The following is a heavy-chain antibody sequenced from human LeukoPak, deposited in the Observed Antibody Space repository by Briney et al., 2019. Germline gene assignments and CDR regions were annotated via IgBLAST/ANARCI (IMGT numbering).Heavy chain of an antibody. CDR1: GGSFSGYS. D-gene: IGHD6-25*01. CDR2: INHSGST. J-gene: IGHJ4*02. V-gene: IGHV4-34*01. CDR3: ARGIRGLTYYFDY. Sequence: SETLSLTCAVYGGSFSGYSWSWIRQPPGKGLEWIGEINHSGSTNYNPSLKSRVTISADTSKNQFSLKLSSVTAADTAVYYCARGIRGLTYYFDYWGQGTLVTVSS.